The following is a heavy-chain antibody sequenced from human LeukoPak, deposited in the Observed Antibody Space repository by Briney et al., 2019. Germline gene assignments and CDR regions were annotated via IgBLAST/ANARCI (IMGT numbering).Heavy chain of an antibody. Sequence: PSETLSLTCAVSSGSINSNWWSWVRQPPGKRLEWIGEIYHSGSTNYNPTLKSRVTISVDTSKNQFSLKLSSVTAADTAVYYCARHGRADSNGYDFDYWGQGTLVTVSS. CDR1: SGSINSNW. CDR3: ARHGRADSNGYDFDY. D-gene: IGHD5-12*01. CDR2: IYHSGST. V-gene: IGHV4-4*02. J-gene: IGHJ4*02.